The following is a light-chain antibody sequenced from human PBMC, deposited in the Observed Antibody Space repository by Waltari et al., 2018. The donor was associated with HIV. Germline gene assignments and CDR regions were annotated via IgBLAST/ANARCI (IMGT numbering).Light chain of an antibody. J-gene: IGLJ1*01. V-gene: IGLV1-51*01. CDR2: ENN. Sequence: QSVLTQPPSVSAAPGQKVTISCAASTSNIEMTYVYWYQQFPGTAPKLLIYENNKRPSGISDRFSGSKSGTSATLDIAGLQTGDEADYYCETGSGSVTFPVFGSGTKVTVL. CDR3: ETGSGSVTFPV. CDR1: TSNIEMTY.